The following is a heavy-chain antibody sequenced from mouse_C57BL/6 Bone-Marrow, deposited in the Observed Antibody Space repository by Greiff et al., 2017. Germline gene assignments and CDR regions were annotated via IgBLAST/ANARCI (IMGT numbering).Heavy chain of an antibody. V-gene: IGHV1-82*01. J-gene: IGHJ3*01. CDR1: GYAFSSSC. Sequence: VQLQQSGPELVKPGASVKISCKASGYAFSSSCMNWVKQRPGKGLEWIGRIYPGDGDTNYDGKFKGKATLTADTSSSTAYMQLSSLTSEHSAVYFCASSTYCGSFAYWGEGTRLTVCA. D-gene: IGHD2-10*01. CDR2: IYPGDGDT. CDR3: ASSTYCGSFAY.